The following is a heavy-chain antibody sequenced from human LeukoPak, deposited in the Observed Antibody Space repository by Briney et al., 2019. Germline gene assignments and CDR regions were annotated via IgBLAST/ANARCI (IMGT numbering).Heavy chain of an antibody. CDR2: IYYSGSN. D-gene: IGHD5-24*01. V-gene: IGHV4-59*08. CDR3: ARHRDGYDSFDY. CDR1: GCSISSHY. J-gene: IGHJ4*02. Sequence: PSETLSLNCTVSGCSISSHYWSWIRQCPGNGLEGIGYIYYSGSNNYNASLKSRVTISVDTSKNQFFLKLSSVTAADTAVYYCARHRDGYDSFDYWGQGTLVTVSS.